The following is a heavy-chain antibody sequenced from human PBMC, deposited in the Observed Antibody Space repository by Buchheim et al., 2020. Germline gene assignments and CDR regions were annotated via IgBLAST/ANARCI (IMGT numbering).Heavy chain of an antibody. D-gene: IGHD5-18*01. V-gene: IGHV3-30-3*01. CDR1: GFTFSSYA. CDR2: ISYDGSNK. Sequence: QVQLVESGGGVVQPGRSLRLSCAASGFTFSSYAMHWVRQAPGKGLEWVAVISYDGSNKYYADSVKGRFTISRDNSKNTLYLQMNSLRAEDTAVYYCAKGVRGYSYGYFDYWGQGTL. CDR3: AKGVRGYSYGYFDY. J-gene: IGHJ4*02.